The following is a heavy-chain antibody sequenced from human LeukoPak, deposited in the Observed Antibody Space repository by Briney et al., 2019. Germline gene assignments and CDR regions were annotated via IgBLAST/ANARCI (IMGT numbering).Heavy chain of an antibody. J-gene: IGHJ4*02. CDR1: GGTFSSYA. CDR2: IIPIFGTA. CDR3: ARSRDGYNYVAFDY. V-gene: IGHV1-69*13. D-gene: IGHD5-24*01. Sequence: SVKVSCKASGGTFSSYAMSWVRQAPGQGLEWMGGIIPIFGTANYAQKFQGRVTITADESTSTAYMELSSLRSEDTAVYYCARSRDGYNYVAFDYWGQGTLVTVSS.